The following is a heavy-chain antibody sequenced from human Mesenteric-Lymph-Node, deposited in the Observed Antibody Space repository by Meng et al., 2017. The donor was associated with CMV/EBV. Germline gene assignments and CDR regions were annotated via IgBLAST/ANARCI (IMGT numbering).Heavy chain of an antibody. CDR3: ARGLRRWLQLDAFDI. J-gene: IGHJ3*02. CDR2: IYFGGTT. CDR1: GGSISGSSYY. D-gene: IGHD5-24*01. V-gene: IGHV4-39*07. Sequence: SETLSLTCTVSGGSISGSSYYWGWIRQSPGKGLEWIGSIYFGGTTFYNPSLKSRVTISVDTSKNQFSLKLSSVTAADTAVYYCARGLRRWLQLDAFDIWGQGTMVTVSS.